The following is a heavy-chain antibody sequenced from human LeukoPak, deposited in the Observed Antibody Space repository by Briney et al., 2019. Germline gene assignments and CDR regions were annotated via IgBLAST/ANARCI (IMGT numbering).Heavy chain of an antibody. J-gene: IGHJ4*02. CDR2: IYYSGST. V-gene: IGHV4-59*08. CDR3: ARHHRHGGSIDY. Sequence: SETLSLTCTVSGGSLSSYYWSWIRQPPGKGLEWIGYIYYSGSTNYNPSLKSRVTISVDTSKNQFSLKLSSVTAADTAVYYCARHHRHGGSIDYWGQGTLVTVSS. D-gene: IGHD2-15*01. CDR1: GGSLSSYY.